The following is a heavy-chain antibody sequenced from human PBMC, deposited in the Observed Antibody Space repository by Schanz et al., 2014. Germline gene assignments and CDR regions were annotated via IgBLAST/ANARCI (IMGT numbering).Heavy chain of an antibody. D-gene: IGHD3-10*01. CDR1: GFTFDKYA. CDR3: AKGSRSGSKVMDV. J-gene: IGHJ6*03. CDR2: IPWNGAAI. Sequence: EVQLLESGGGLVQPGGSLRLSCAASGFTFDKYAMHWVRQAPGKGLEWVSNIPWNGAAIGYAGSVRGRFTISRDSAKNSLYHQMNSLRPEDTALYYCAKGSRSGSKVMDVWGKGTTVTVSS. V-gene: IGHV3-9*01.